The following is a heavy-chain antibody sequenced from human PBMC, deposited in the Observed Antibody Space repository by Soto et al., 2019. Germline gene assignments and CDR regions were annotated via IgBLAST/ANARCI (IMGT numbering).Heavy chain of an antibody. J-gene: IGHJ4*02. V-gene: IGHV4-31*03. CDR1: GGSINSGGYY. CDR3: GRGYREVGYSSSCVFVY. D-gene: IGHD6-13*01. CDR2: IFYSGST. Sequence: QVQLQESGPGLVKPSQTLSLICTVSGGSINSGGYYWNWIRQHPGKGLEWIGYIFYSGSTYYNPFPAGRVTISADSSQNQFSLNLSAVAAADTAVYFCGRGYREVGYSSSCVFVYCGQGTLLNVSS.